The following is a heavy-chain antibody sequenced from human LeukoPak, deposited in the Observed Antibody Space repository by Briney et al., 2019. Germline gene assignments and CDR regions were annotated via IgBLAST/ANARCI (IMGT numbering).Heavy chain of an antibody. V-gene: IGHV4-59*12. D-gene: IGHD1-26*01. CDR3: ARGGHSIVGATYFDY. CDR2: IYYSGST. J-gene: IGHJ4*02. Sequence: PSETLSLTCTVSGGSISSYYWSWIRQPPGKGLEWIGYIYYSGSTNYNPSLKSRVTISVDTSKNQFSLKLSSVTAADTAVYYCARGGHSIVGATYFDYWGQGTLVTVSS. CDR1: GGSISSYY.